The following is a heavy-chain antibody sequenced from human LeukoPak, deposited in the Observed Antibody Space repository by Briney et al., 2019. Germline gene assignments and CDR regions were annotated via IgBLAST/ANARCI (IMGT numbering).Heavy chain of an antibody. CDR2: IYHTGAT. D-gene: IGHD6-6*01. Sequence: KTSETLSLTCTVSGGSISLTSYWGWIRQPPGKGLEWLAHIYHTGATYYNPSLKSRVTISVDKSKNQFSLNLRSVTAADAGFFYCAKPPHSIGWFDSWGPGTLVTVSS. J-gene: IGHJ5*01. CDR1: GGSISLTSY. V-gene: IGHV4-39*01. CDR3: AKPPHSIGWFDS.